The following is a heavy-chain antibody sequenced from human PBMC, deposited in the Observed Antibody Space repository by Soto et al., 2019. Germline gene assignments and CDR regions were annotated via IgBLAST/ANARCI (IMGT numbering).Heavy chain of an antibody. CDR2: IYYSGST. V-gene: IGHV4-39*01. Sequence: SETLSLTCTVSSGSISSRGYYWGWIRQPPGKGLEWIGSIYYSGSTYYSPSLKSRVTISVDTSKNQFSLKLSSVTAADTAVYYCASSSQLLSRIDRWGQGTLVTSPQ. J-gene: IGHJ5*02. D-gene: IGHD3-22*01. CDR3: ASSSQLLSRIDR. CDR1: SGSISSRGYY.